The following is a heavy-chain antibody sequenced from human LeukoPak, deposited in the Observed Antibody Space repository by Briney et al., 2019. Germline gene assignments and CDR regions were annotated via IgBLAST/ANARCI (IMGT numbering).Heavy chain of an antibody. CDR3: ARRGGCISTSCNLDY. Sequence: ASVKVSCKASGYTFTRHYMNWVRQAPGQGLEWMGKINPSSGGTGYAQKFQGRVTMTRDTSSSTVYMELTSLRSADTAVYYCARRGGCISTSCNLDYWGQGTLVTVSS. V-gene: IGHV1-46*03. CDR1: GYTFTRHY. D-gene: IGHD2-2*01. CDR2: INPSSGGT. J-gene: IGHJ4*02.